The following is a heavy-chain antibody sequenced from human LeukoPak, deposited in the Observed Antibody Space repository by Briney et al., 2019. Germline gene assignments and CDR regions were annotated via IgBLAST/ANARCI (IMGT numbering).Heavy chain of an antibody. Sequence: NSGGSLRLSCAASGFTFSNAWMSWVRQAPGKGLEWVGRIKSKTDGGTTDYAAPVKGRFTISRDDSKNTLYLQMNSLKTEDTAVYYCTTDFIAVTAPFGYWGQGTLVTVSS. D-gene: IGHD6-19*01. V-gene: IGHV3-15*01. J-gene: IGHJ4*02. CDR2: IKSKTDGGTT. CDR3: TTDFIAVTAPFGY. CDR1: GFTFSNAW.